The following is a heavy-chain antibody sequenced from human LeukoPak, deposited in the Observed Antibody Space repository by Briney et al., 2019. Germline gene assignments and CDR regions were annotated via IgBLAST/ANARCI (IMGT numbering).Heavy chain of an antibody. V-gene: IGHV1-18*01. J-gene: IGHJ3*02. D-gene: IGHD3-10*01. CDR2: ISAYNGNT. Sequence: ASVKVSCKAPGYTFTSYGISWVRQAPGQGLEWMGWISAYNGNTNYAQKLQGRVTMTTDTSTSTAYMELRSLRSDDTAVYYCARETFLDRDYYGSGSYYNPPDAFDIWGQGTMVTVSS. CDR3: ARETFLDRDYYGSGSYYNPPDAFDI. CDR1: GYTFTSYG.